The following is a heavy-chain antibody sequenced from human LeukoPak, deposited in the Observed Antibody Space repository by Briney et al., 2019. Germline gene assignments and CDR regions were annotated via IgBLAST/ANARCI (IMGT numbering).Heavy chain of an antibody. CDR1: GGSFSGYY. J-gene: IGHJ1*01. CDR2: INHSGST. D-gene: IGHD3-10*01. CDR3: ARRLYYYGSGSSLGYFQH. V-gene: IGHV4-34*01. Sequence: SETLSLTCAVYGGSFSGYYWGWIRQPPGKGLEWIGEINHSGSTNYNPSLKSRVTISVDTSKNQFSLKLSSVTAADTAVYYCARRLYYYGSGSSLGYFQHRGQGTLVTVSS.